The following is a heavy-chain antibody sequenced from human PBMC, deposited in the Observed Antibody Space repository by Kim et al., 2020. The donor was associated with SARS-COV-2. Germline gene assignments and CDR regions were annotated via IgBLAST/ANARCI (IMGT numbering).Heavy chain of an antibody. Sequence: SVKVSCKASGGTFSSYAISWVRQAPGQGLEWMGGIIPIFGTANYAQKFQGRVTITADESTSTAYMELSSLRSEDTAVYYCARVDIVVVSPGAYYYYYGMDVWGQGTTVTVSS. D-gene: IGHD2-2*01. CDR2: IIPIFGTA. CDR1: GGTFSSYA. V-gene: IGHV1-69*13. CDR3: ARVDIVVVSPGAYYYYYGMDV. J-gene: IGHJ6*02.